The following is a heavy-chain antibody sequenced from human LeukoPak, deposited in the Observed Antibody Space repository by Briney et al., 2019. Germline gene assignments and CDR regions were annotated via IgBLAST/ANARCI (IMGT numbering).Heavy chain of an antibody. V-gene: IGHV4-39*07. J-gene: IGHJ3*02. CDR1: GGSVISGSSY. Sequence: SETLSLTCTVSGGSVISGSSYWGWIRQPPGKGLEWIGNIFYSGSTYYNPSLQSRVIMSVDTSQNQFSLTLSSVTAADTAVYYCARAPRGYYDSSGYYCDIWGQGTMVTVSS. CDR3: ARAPRGYYDSSGYYCDI. D-gene: IGHD3-22*01. CDR2: IFYSGST.